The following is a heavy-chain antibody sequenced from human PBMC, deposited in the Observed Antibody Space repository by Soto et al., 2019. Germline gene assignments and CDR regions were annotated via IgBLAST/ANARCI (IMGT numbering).Heavy chain of an antibody. CDR3: AKSGDSIGYCTGGGCYFFDY. CDR2: ISGSGVST. CDR1: GFTFSSYA. D-gene: IGHD2-15*01. Sequence: VQLLESGGGLVQPGGSLRLSCAASGFTFSSYAMTWVRQAPGKGLEWVSVISGSGVSTYYADSVKGRFTISRDNSKNTLYLQMNSLRAEETAVYYCAKSGDSIGYCTGGGCYFFDYWGQGTLVTVSS. V-gene: IGHV3-23*01. J-gene: IGHJ4*02.